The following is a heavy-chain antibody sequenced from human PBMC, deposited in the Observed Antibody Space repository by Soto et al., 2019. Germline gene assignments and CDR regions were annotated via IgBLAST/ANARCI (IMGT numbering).Heavy chain of an antibody. D-gene: IGHD2-8*01. J-gene: IGHJ6*02. Sequence: HPGGSLRLSCAASGFTFSSYAMHWVRQAPGKGLEWVAVISYDGSNKYYADSVKGRFTISRDNSKNTLYLQMNSLRAEDTAVYYCARDRGYCTNGVCHTATHNYGMDVWGQGTTVTVSS. CDR1: GFTFSSYA. V-gene: IGHV3-30-3*01. CDR2: ISYDGSNK. CDR3: ARDRGYCTNGVCHTATHNYGMDV.